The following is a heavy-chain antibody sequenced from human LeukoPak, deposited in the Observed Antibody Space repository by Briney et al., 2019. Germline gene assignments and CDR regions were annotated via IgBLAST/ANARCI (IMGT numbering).Heavy chain of an antibody. Sequence: SETLSLTCTVSGGSISSYYWSWIRQPAGKGLEWIGRIYTSGSTNYNPSLTGRVTMSVDTCKNQFSLKLSSVTAADTAVYYSARSHNLASYGMDVWGQGTTLTVS. V-gene: IGHV4-4*07. D-gene: IGHD1-1*01. CDR2: IYTSGST. CDR1: GGSISSYY. CDR3: ARSHNLASYGMDV. J-gene: IGHJ6*02.